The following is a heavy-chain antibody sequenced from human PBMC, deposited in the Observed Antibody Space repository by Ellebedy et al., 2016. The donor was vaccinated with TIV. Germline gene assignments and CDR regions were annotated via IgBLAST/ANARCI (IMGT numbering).Heavy chain of an antibody. CDR1: GFAFSSYW. D-gene: IGHD6-6*01. J-gene: IGHJ4*02. CDR2: IQQVGGER. CDR3: TSEYSTSSRWGY. V-gene: IGHV3-7*03. Sequence: PGGSLRLSCAASGFAFSSYWMSWVRQAPGKGLEWVANIQQVGGERNYIDSVKGRFTISRDNAKNSLYLQMNSLRAEDTAVYHCTSEYSTSSRWGYWGQGTLVTVSS.